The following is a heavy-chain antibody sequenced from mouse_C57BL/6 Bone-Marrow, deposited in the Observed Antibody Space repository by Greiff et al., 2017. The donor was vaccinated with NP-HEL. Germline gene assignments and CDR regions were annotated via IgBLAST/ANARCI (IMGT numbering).Heavy chain of an antibody. CDR1: GFNIKDDY. V-gene: IGHV14-4*01. CDR2: IDPEIGDT. J-gene: IGHJ2*01. Sequence: EVQLQQSGAELVRPGASVKLSCTASGFNIKDDYMHWVKQRPEQGLEWIGWIDPEIGDTEYASKFQGKATITADTSSNTAYLQLSSLTSEDTAVYYCTTDGYYGSSWDYWGQGTTLTVSS. CDR3: TTDGYYGSSWDY. D-gene: IGHD1-1*01.